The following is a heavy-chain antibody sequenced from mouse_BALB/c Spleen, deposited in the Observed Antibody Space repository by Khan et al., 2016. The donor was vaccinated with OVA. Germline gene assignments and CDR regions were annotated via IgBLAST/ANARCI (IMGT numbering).Heavy chain of an antibody. Sequence: QVQLKQSGAELAKPGASVKMSCKASGYSFTNYWMHWVKQRPGQGLEWIGYINPTTGYTEYNQKFKDKATLTADKSSSTAYMQLSSLTSEDSAVYYFARRRFAYWGRGTLVSVSA. V-gene: IGHV1-7*01. CDR2: INPTTGYT. J-gene: IGHJ3*01. CDR1: GYSFTNYW. CDR3: ARRRFAY.